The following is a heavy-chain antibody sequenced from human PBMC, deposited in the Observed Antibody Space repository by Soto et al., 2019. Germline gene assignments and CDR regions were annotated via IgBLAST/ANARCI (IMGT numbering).Heavy chain of an antibody. J-gene: IGHJ6*02. V-gene: IGHV4-59*01. CDR1: GGSINYSY. CDR3: ARVNDGDYYYGMDV. CDR2: ISYNGSA. Sequence: SETLSLTCTVSGGSINYSYWTWIRQPPGKGQEWIGCISYNGSANYNASLNSRLTITVDTSKTQFSLKLSSVSAADTALYYCARVNDGDYYYGMDVWGQGTTVTVSS. D-gene: IGHD1-1*01.